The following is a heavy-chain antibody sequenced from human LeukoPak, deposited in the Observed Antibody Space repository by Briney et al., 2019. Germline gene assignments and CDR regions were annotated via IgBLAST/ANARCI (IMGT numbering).Heavy chain of an antibody. CDR2: INWNGGST. CDR1: GFTFDDYG. CDR3: ARVEYYYDSSGYFDY. Sequence: GGSLRLSCAASGFTFDDYGMSWVRQAPGKGLEWVSGINWNGGSTGYADSVKGRFTISRDNAKNSLYLQMNSLRAEDTALYYCARVEYYYDSSGYFDYWGQGTLATVSS. V-gene: IGHV3-20*04. D-gene: IGHD3-22*01. J-gene: IGHJ4*02.